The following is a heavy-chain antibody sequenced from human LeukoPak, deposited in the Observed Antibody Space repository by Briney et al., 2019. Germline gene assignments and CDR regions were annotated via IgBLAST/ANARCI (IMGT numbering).Heavy chain of an antibody. D-gene: IGHD3-3*01. V-gene: IGHV1-2*02. Sequence: ASVKVSCKASGYTFTSYGISWVRQAPGQGLEWMGWINPNSGGTNYAQKFQGRVTMTRDTSISTAYMELSRLRSGDTAVYYCARTSGDFWSGYYRTSFDYWGQGTLVTVSS. CDR2: INPNSGGT. CDR3: ARTSGDFWSGYYRTSFDY. CDR1: GYTFTSYG. J-gene: IGHJ4*02.